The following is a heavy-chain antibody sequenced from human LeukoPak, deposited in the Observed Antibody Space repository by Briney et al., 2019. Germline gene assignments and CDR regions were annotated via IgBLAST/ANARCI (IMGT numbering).Heavy chain of an antibody. J-gene: IGHJ6*02. Sequence: SETLSLTCTVSGGSISSSSYYWGWIRQPPGKGLEWIGSIYYSGSTYYNPSLKSRVTISVDTSKNQFSLKLSSVTAADTAVYYCARGERGGNYHYYYYGMDVWGQGTTVTVSS. V-gene: IGHV4-39*07. D-gene: IGHD4-23*01. CDR1: GGSISSSSYY. CDR3: ARGERGGNYHYYYYGMDV. CDR2: IYYSGST.